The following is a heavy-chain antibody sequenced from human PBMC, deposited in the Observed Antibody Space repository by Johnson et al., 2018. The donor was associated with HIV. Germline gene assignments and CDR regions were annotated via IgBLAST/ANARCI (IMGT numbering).Heavy chain of an antibody. CDR1: GFTLDDYD. CDR3: ARDPTTQNSRLTGDFGAFDI. CDR2: FYRNGVST. Sequence: VQLVESGGGVVRPGGSLRLSCAASGFTLDDYDMSWVRQVPGKGLEWVSGFYRNGVSTGYAASVQGRFSISRDNAKNSLYLQMNSLTVDDTALYYCARDPTTQNSRLTGDFGAFDIWGQGTMVTVTS. J-gene: IGHJ3*02. V-gene: IGHV3-20*04. D-gene: IGHD7-27*01.